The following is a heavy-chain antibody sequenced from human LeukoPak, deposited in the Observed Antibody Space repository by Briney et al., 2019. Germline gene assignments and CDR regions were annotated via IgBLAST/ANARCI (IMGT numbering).Heavy chain of an antibody. CDR2: ISGSGGST. CDR1: GFTFSSYA. CDR3: ASPIWFGESGGY. Sequence: GGSLRLSCAASGFTFSSYAMSWVRQAPGKGLEWVSAISGSGGSTYYADSVKGRFTISRDNSKNTLYLQMNSLRAKDTAVYYCASPIWFGESGGYWGQGTLVTVSS. J-gene: IGHJ4*02. D-gene: IGHD3-10*01. V-gene: IGHV3-23*01.